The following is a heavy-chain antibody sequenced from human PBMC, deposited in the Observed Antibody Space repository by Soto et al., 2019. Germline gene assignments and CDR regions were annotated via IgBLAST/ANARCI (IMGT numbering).Heavy chain of an antibody. J-gene: IGHJ6*02. CDR3: ARDLFVSSGYWDPFEYYYYGMDV. CDR2: IIPIFGTA. Sequence: SVKVSCKASGGTFSSYAISWVRQAPGQGLEWMGGIIPIFGTANYAQKFQGRVTITADESTSTAYMELSSLRSEDTAVYYCARDLFVSSGYWDPFEYYYYGMDVWGQGTTVTVSS. D-gene: IGHD3-22*01. V-gene: IGHV1-69*13. CDR1: GGTFSSYA.